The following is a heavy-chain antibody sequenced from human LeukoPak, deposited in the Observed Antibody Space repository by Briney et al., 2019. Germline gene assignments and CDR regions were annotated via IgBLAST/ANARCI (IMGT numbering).Heavy chain of an antibody. CDR2: ITPILGIA. J-gene: IGHJ4*02. D-gene: IGHD6-13*01. V-gene: IGHV1-69*04. CDR3: ARDVGIAAAGFDY. CDR1: GGTFSSYA. Sequence: SVKVSCKASGGTFSSYAISWVRQAPGQGLEWMGRITPILGIANYAQKFQGRVTITADKSTSTAYMELSSLRSEDTAVYYCARDVGIAAAGFDYWGQGTLVTVSS.